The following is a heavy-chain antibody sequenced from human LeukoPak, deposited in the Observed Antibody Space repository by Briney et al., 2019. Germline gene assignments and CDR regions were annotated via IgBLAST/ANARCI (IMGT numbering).Heavy chain of an antibody. CDR3: ARDSSRNWNDGSFDY. J-gene: IGHJ4*02. Sequence: SETLSLTCTVSGGSISSYYWSWIRQPAGKGLEWIGRIYTSGSTNYNPSLKSRVTMSVDTSKNQFSLKLSSVTAADTAVYYCARDSSRNWNDGSFDYWGQGTLVTVSS. V-gene: IGHV4-4*07. CDR2: IYTSGST. D-gene: IGHD1-20*01. CDR1: GGSISSYY.